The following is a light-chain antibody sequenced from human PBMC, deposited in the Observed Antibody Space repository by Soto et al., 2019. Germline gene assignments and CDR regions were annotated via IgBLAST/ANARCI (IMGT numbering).Light chain of an antibody. CDR1: QSFSSSY. Sequence: EIVLTQSPGTLSLSPGERATLSCRASQSFSSSYLAWYQQKTGQATRLLIYGASSRATGIPVRFSGSGCGTDFTLTISRLVREDFAVYYCQQYGTSITFGQGTRLEI. J-gene: IGKJ5*01. V-gene: IGKV3-20*01. CDR2: GAS. CDR3: QQYGTSIT.